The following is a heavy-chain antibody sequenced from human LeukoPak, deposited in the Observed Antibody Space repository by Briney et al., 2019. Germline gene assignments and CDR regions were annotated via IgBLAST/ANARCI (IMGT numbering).Heavy chain of an antibody. V-gene: IGHV3-66*01. CDR1: GFTVSSNY. D-gene: IGHD3-22*01. J-gene: IGHJ4*02. CDR3: AREGGYYDSSGYYDY. CDR2: IYSGGST. Sequence: GGSLGLSCAASGFTVSSNYMSWVRQAPGKGLEWVSVIYSGGSTYYADSVKGRFTISRDNSKNTLYLQMNSLRAEDTAVYYCAREGGYYDSSGYYDYWGQGTLVTVSS.